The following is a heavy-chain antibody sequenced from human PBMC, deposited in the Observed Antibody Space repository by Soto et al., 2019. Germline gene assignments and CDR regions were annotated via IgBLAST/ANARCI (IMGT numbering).Heavy chain of an antibody. CDR3: AREGAVDTAMGGDFDY. Sequence: NPSETLSLTCAVSGYSISSGYYWGWIRQPPGKGLEWIGSIYHSGSTYYNPSLKSRVTISVDTSKNQFSLKLSSVTAAGTAVYYCAREGAVDTAMGGDFDYWGQGTLVTVSS. J-gene: IGHJ4*02. V-gene: IGHV4-38-2*02. CDR1: GYSISSGYY. CDR2: IYHSGST. D-gene: IGHD5-18*01.